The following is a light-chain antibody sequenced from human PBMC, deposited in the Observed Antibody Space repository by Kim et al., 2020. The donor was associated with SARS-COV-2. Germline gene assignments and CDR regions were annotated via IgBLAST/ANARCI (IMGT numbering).Light chain of an antibody. CDR3: QSYDSSLSGYV. Sequence: QRVTSSCTGSSSNIGAGYDVHWYQQLPGTAPNLLIYGNSNRPSGVPDRFSGSKSGTSASLAITGLQAEDEADYYCQSYDSSLSGYVFGTGTKVTVL. J-gene: IGLJ1*01. CDR2: GNS. CDR1: SSNIGAGYD. V-gene: IGLV1-40*01.